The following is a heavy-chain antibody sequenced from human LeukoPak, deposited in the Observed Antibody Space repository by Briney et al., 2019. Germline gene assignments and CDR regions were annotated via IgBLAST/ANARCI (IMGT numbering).Heavy chain of an antibody. CDR2: ISKSSTAT. V-gene: IGHV3-23*01. Sequence: GGSPRLSCVASGFTFSSFAMSWVRQAPGKGLEWVSAISKSSTATYYGDSVKGRSSISRDDSKNTVYLQINSLRADDTAIYYCAKESPYTSPRNYYFDYWGQGTLVTVSS. CDR3: AKESPYTSPRNYYFDY. D-gene: IGHD1-14*01. CDR1: GFTFSSFA. J-gene: IGHJ4*02.